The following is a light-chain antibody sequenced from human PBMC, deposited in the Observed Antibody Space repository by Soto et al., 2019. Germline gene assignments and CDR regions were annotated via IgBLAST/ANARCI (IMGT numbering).Light chain of an antibody. Sequence: QSALTQPPSASGSPGQSVTISCTGTSSDVGAHNYVSWYQQHLGKAPKLMIYEVSKRPSGVPDRFSGSKSGNTASLTVSGLQAEDEADYYCHSYAANKNLVFGGGTKVTVL. CDR1: SSDVGAHNY. J-gene: IGLJ3*02. V-gene: IGLV2-8*01. CDR2: EVS. CDR3: HSYAANKNLV.